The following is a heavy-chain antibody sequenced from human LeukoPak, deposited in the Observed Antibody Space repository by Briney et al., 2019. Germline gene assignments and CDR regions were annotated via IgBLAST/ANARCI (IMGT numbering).Heavy chain of an antibody. J-gene: IGHJ4*02. V-gene: IGHV3-33*06. CDR3: AKDVRRGIAASVFDY. CDR2: IWYDGSNK. Sequence: PGGSLRLSCAASGFTFSSYGMHWVRQAPGKGLEWVAVIWYDGSNKYYADSVKGRFTISRDNSKSTLYLQMNSLRAEDTAVYYCAKDVRRGIAASVFDYWGQGTLVTVSS. D-gene: IGHD6-13*01. CDR1: GFTFSSYG.